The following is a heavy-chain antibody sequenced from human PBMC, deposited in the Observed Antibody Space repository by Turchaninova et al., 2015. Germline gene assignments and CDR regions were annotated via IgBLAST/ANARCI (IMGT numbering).Heavy chain of an antibody. CDR1: GASVASYS. CDR3: AGETSPGGLYSFDH. V-gene: IGHV4-59*02. CDR2: FTYGGAP. Sequence: QLQESGPGLVKTSETLSLTCAVSGASVASYSWNWIRQPPGKGLEWVGYFTYGGAPGYNPSLKSRLTLSLDTSETHFSLRLESVTAADTAVYYCAGETSPGGLYSFDHWGRGTLIIVSS. D-gene: IGHD6-19*01. J-gene: IGHJ4*02.